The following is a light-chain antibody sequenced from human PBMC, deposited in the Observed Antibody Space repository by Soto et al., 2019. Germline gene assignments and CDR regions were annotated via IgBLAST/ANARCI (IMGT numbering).Light chain of an antibody. V-gene: IGLV7-46*01. J-gene: IGLJ3*02. CDR3: LLSYSGARV. CDR2: DTS. CDR1: TGAVTSGHY. Sequence: QAVVPQEPSLTVSPGGTVPLTCGSSTGAVTSGHYPYWFQQKPGQPPRTLIYDTSNKHSWTPARFSGSLLGGKAALTLSGAQPEDEAEYYCLLSYSGARVFGGGTQLTVL.